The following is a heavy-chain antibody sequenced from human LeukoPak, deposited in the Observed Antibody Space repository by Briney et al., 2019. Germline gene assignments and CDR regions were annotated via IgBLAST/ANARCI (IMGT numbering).Heavy chain of an antibody. Sequence: EASVKVSCKASGYTFTSYGISWVRQAPGQGLEWMGWISAYNGNTNYAQKLQGRVTMTTDTSTSTAYMELRSLRSDDTAVCYCARGPAIYKYCSSTSCQTTYYYYYGMDVWGQGTTVTVSS. D-gene: IGHD2-2*01. V-gene: IGHV1-18*01. CDR2: ISAYNGNT. J-gene: IGHJ6*02. CDR3: ARGPAIYKYCSSTSCQTTYYYYYGMDV. CDR1: GYTFTSYG.